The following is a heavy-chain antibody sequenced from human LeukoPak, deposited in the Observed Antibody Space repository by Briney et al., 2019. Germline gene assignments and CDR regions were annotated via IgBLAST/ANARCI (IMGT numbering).Heavy chain of an antibody. Sequence: PGESLKISCKGSGYSFTSYWIGWVRQMPGKGLEWMGIIYPGDSDTRYSPSFQGQVTISADKSISTAYLQWSSLKASDTAMYYCARQGSLGYCSSTSCYFDYWGQGTLVTVSP. V-gene: IGHV5-51*01. D-gene: IGHD2-2*01. CDR1: GYSFTSYW. CDR2: IYPGDSDT. J-gene: IGHJ4*02. CDR3: ARQGSLGYCSSTSCYFDY.